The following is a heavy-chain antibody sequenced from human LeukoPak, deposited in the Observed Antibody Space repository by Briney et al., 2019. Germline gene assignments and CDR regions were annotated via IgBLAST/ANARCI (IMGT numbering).Heavy chain of an antibody. V-gene: IGHV3-23*01. D-gene: IGHD6-13*01. CDR2: ISGSGSTT. Sequence: GGSLRLSCAASGFTFSNHAMSWARQAPGKGLEWVSAISGSGSTTYCADSVKGRFTISRDNSKNTLFLQMNGLGAEDTAIYYCAKGLALPRPHYFDYWGQGILVTVSS. CDR1: GFTFSNHA. CDR3: AKGLALPRPHYFDY. J-gene: IGHJ4*02.